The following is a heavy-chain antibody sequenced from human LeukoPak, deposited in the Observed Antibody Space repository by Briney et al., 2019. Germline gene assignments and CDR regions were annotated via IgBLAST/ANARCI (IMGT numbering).Heavy chain of an antibody. Sequence: SETLSVTCIVSGGSISSSSYCWGWIRQPPGKGLEWIGSISYSGSTSYNPSLKSRLTISIDTSKNQFSLKLSSVTAADTAVYYCAREKRRVAAGHWSYYGMDVWGQGTTVTVSS. CDR1: GGSISSSSYC. CDR2: ISYSGST. CDR3: AREKRRVAAGHWSYYGMDV. J-gene: IGHJ6*02. D-gene: IGHD6-13*01. V-gene: IGHV4-39*07.